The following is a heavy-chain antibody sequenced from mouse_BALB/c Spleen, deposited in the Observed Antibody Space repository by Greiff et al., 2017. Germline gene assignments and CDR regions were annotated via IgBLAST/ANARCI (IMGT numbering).Heavy chain of an antibody. CDR2: ISYSGST. CDR1: GDSITSGY. D-gene: IGHD3-2*01. Sequence: EVKLMESGPSLVKPSQTLSLTCSVTGDSITSGYWNWIRKFPGNKLEYMGYISYSGSTYYNPSLKSRISITRDTSKNQYYLQLNSVTTEDTATYYCARSDSSGLAWFAYWGQGTLVTVSA. J-gene: IGHJ3*01. CDR3: ARSDSSGLAWFAY. V-gene: IGHV3-8*02.